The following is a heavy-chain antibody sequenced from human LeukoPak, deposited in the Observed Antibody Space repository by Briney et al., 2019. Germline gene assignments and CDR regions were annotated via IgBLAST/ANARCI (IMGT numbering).Heavy chain of an antibody. Sequence: GGSLRLSCAASGFTFSSYEMNWVRQAPGKGLEWVSYISSSGGTIFYADSVKGRFTISRDNAKNSLYLQMNSLRAEDTAVYYCAGLLPSYYYYYYMDVWGKGTTVTVSS. CDR3: AGLLPSYYYYYYMDV. CDR2: ISSSGGTI. V-gene: IGHV3-48*03. D-gene: IGHD3-22*01. CDR1: GFTFSSYE. J-gene: IGHJ6*03.